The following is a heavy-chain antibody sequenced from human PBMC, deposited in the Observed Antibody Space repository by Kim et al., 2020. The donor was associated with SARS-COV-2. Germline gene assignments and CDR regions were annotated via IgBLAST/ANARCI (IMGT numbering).Heavy chain of an antibody. J-gene: IGHJ6*03. CDR1: GFTFSSYS. D-gene: IGHD3-3*01. Sequence: GGSLRLSCAASGFTFSSYSMNWVRQAPGKGLEWVSSISSSSSYIYYADSVKGLFTISRDNAKNSLYLQMNSLRAEDTAVYYCAREYYDFWSGPRLYYYYYYMDVWGKGTTVTVSS. CDR3: AREYYDFWSGPRLYYYYYYMDV. CDR2: ISSSSSYI. V-gene: IGHV3-21*01.